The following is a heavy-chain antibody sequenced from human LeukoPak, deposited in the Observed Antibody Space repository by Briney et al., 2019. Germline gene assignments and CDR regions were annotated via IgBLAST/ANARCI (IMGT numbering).Heavy chain of an antibody. CDR3: AKDLIVGATPSGY. J-gene: IGHJ4*02. CDR1: GFTFSNAW. Sequence: GGSLGLSCGASGFTFSNAWMSWVRQAPGKGLEWVGRIKSKTDGGTTDYAAPVKGRFTISRDNSKNTLYLQMNSLRAEDTAVYYCAKDLIVGATPSGYWGQGTLVTVSS. D-gene: IGHD1-26*01. CDR2: IKSKTDGGTT. V-gene: IGHV3-15*01.